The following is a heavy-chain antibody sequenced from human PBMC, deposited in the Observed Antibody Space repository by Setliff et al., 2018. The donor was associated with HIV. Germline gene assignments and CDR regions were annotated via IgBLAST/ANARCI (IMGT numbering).Heavy chain of an antibody. D-gene: IGHD3-22*01. J-gene: IGHJ6*03. Sequence: SETLSLTCTVSGGSISSGGYYWSWIRQHPGKGLEWIGYIYYSGSTYYNPSLKSRVTISVDTSKNQFSLKLTSVTAADTAVYYCARDSRHDTSGYYYFDSWGKGTTVTVSS. CDR1: GGSISSGGYY. CDR3: ARDSRHDTSGYYYFDS. V-gene: IGHV4-31*03. CDR2: IYYSGST.